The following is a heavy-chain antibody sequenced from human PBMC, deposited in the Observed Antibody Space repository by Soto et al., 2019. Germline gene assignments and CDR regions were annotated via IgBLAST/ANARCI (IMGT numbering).Heavy chain of an antibody. J-gene: IGHJ4*02. Sequence: GGSLRLSCAASGFTFSIFAMSWVRQSPGKGLEWVSTISGSGGTTYYADAVKGRFTISRDNSMGTLYLQMKSLRVEDTAIYYCAKEVSLGSTVDLGYWGQGALVTVSS. CDR1: GFTFSIFA. D-gene: IGHD7-27*01. V-gene: IGHV3-23*01. CDR2: ISGSGGTT. CDR3: AKEVSLGSTVDLGY.